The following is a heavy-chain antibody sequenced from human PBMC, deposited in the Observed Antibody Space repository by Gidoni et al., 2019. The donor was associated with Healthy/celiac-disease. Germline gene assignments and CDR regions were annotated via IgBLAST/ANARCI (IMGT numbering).Heavy chain of an antibody. J-gene: IGHJ4*02. CDR2: ISSSSSTI. Sequence: EVQLGESGGVLVQPGGSLRLSCAASGFTFSSYSMNWGRQAPGKGLEWVSYISSSSSTIYYADSVKGRFTISRDNAKNSLYLQMNSLGAEDTAVYYGARDRPDLGHDYSNYGLDYWGQGTLVTVSS. V-gene: IGHV3-48*04. D-gene: IGHD4-4*01. CDR1: GFTFSSYS. CDR3: ARDRPDLGHDYSNYGLDY.